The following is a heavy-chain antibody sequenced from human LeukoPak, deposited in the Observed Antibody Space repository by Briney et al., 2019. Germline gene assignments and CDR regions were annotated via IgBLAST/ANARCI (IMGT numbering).Heavy chain of an antibody. D-gene: IGHD5-12*01. CDR1: GGSLSGYY. CDR2: VSHSGNT. V-gene: IGHV4-59*01. J-gene: IGHJ4*02. Sequence: SETLSLTCAVYGGSLSGYYWSWIRQPPGKELEWIGYVSHSGNTNCNPSLKSRVTMSLDTSKNHFSLRLSSVNTADTAVYYCARAGSGYSFDYWGQGSLVTVSS. CDR3: ARAGSGYSFDY.